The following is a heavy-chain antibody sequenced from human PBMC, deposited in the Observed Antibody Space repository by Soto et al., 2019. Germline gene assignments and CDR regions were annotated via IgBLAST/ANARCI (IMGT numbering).Heavy chain of an antibody. CDR2: IYYSGST. J-gene: IGHJ4*02. CDR1: GGSVSSGSYY. CDR3: ARVSNSGSYPFDY. D-gene: IGHD1-26*01. V-gene: IGHV4-61*01. Sequence: PSETLSLTCTVSGGSVSSGSYYWSWIRQPPGKGLEWIGYIYYSGSTNYNPSLKSRVTISVDTSKNQFSLKLSSVTAADTAVYYCARVSNSGSYPFDYWGQGTLVTVSS.